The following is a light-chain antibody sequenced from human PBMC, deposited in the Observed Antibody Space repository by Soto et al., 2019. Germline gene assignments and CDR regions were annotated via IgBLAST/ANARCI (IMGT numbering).Light chain of an antibody. V-gene: IGKV1-39*01. J-gene: IGKJ3*01. CDR1: QSISGY. CDR2: SAS. CDR3: QQSSSTLLT. Sequence: DIQMTQSPPSLSASVGDRVTITCRASQSISGYLNWYQQKRGKAPKLLIYSASTLQTGVPSRFSGSGSGTDFTLTISSLQPEDFATYYCQQSSSTLLTFGPGTKVDIK.